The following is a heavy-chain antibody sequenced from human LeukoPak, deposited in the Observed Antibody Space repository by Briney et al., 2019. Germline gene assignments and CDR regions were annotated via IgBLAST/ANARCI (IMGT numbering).Heavy chain of an antibody. V-gene: IGHV3-11*04. CDR3: ARVPYESDPDYGDYYYYMDV. D-gene: IGHD4-17*01. Sequence: PGGSLRLSCAASGFTFSDYYMSWIRQAPGKGLEWVSYISSSGSTIYYADSVKGRFTISRDNAKNSLYLQMNSLRAEDTAVYYCARVPYESDPDYGDYYYYMDVWGKGTTVTVSS. CDR2: ISSSGSTI. J-gene: IGHJ6*03. CDR1: GFTFSDYY.